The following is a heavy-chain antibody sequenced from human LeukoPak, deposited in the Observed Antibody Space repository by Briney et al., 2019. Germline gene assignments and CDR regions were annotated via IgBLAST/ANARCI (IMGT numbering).Heavy chain of an antibody. Sequence: GASVKVSCKTSGYTFIGHYIHWVRQAPGQGLEWMGWINPNSGGTNYAQKFQGRVTMTRDTSISTAYMELSRLRSDDTAIYYCARVTRTVTQFDYWGQGTLVTVSS. CDR2: INPNSGGT. CDR3: ARVTRTVTQFDY. CDR1: GYTFIGHY. V-gene: IGHV1-2*02. J-gene: IGHJ4*02. D-gene: IGHD4-17*01.